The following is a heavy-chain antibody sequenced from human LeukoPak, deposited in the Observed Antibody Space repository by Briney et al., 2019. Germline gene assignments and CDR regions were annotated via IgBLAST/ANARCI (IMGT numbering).Heavy chain of an antibody. CDR2: INPNSGGT. CDR3: ARDSGEGVRGVIITGLYYYYGMDV. J-gene: IGHJ6*02. V-gene: IGHV1-2*04. D-gene: IGHD3-10*01. Sequence: ASVKVSCKASGYTFTDYYMHWVRQAPGQGLEWMGWINPNSGGTNYAQKFQGWVTMTRHTSISTAYMELSRLRFDDTAVYYCARDSGEGVRGVIITGLYYYYGMDVWGQGTTVTVSS. CDR1: GYTFTDYY.